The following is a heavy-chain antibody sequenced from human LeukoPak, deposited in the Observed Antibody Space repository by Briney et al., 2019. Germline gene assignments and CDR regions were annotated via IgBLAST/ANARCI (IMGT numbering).Heavy chain of an antibody. V-gene: IGHV1-18*01. CDR1: GYTFTSYG. J-gene: IGHJ4*02. CDR3: ARPQYSSGWYGLFGY. D-gene: IGHD6-19*01. CDR2: ISAYNGNT. Sequence: ASVKVSCKASGYTFTSYGISWVRQAPGQGLEWMGWISAYNGNTNYAQKLQGRVTMTTDTSTSTAYMELRSLRSDDTAVYYCARPQYSSGWYGLFGYWGQGTLVTVSS.